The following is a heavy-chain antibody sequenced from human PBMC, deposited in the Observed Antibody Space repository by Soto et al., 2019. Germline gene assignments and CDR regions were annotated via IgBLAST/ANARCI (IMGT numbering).Heavy chain of an antibody. Sequence: QVQLVQSGADVKKPGASVKVSCEASAYSFSTYAITWVRQAPGQGLEWLGRISTYNGNTNYAAVLQGRVTLTTDASSSTAVMELRSLRSDDTAVYYCARTIAVAGIGYYLDYWGQGTLVTVSS. V-gene: IGHV1-18*04. J-gene: IGHJ4*02. CDR1: AYSFSTYA. CDR3: ARTIAVAGIGYYLDY. D-gene: IGHD6-19*01. CDR2: ISTYNGNT.